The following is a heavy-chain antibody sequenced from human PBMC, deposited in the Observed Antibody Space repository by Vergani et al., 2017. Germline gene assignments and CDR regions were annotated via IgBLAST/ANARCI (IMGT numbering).Heavy chain of an antibody. J-gene: IGHJ4*02. V-gene: IGHV3-23*04. CDR1: GGTFSSYA. D-gene: IGHD6-19*01. CDR3: AKDGQQWLPYYFDY. CDR2: ISGSGGST. Sequence: VQLVQSGAEVKKPGSSVKVSCKASGGTFSSYAMSWVRQAPGKGLEWVSAISGSGGSTYYADSVKGRFTISRDNSKNTLYLQMNSLRAEDTAVYYCAKDGQQWLPYYFDYWGQGTLVTVSS.